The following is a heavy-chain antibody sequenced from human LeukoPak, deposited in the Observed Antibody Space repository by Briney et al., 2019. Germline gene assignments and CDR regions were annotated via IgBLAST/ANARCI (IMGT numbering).Heavy chain of an antibody. J-gene: IGHJ3*02. V-gene: IGHV1-18*01. Sequence: ASVKGSCKASGYTFTNYGISWVRQAPGQGLEWMGWISAYNGNTNYAQKLQGRVTMTTDTSTSTAYMNLRSLRSDDTAVYYCAREDCSGGSCYSLSLTPVFHVFDIWGQGTMVTVSS. CDR1: GYTFTNYG. CDR2: ISAYNGNT. D-gene: IGHD2-15*01. CDR3: AREDCSGGSCYSLSLTPVFHVFDI.